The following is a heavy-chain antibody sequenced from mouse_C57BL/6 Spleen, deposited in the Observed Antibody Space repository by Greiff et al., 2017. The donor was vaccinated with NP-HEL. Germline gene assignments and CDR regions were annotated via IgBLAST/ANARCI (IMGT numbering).Heavy chain of an antibody. J-gene: IGHJ1*03. V-gene: IGHV1-82*01. Sequence: VQLQQSGPELVKPGASVKISCKASGYAFSSSWMNWVKQRPGKGLEWIGRIYPGDGDTNYNGKFKGKATLTADKSSSTAYMQLSSLTSEDSAVYFCAREGLWGYFDVWGTGTTVTVSS. CDR3: AREGLWGYFDV. D-gene: IGHD3-3*01. CDR1: GYAFSSSW. CDR2: IYPGDGDT.